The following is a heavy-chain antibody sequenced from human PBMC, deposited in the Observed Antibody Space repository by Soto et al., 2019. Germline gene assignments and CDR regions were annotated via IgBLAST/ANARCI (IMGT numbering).Heavy chain of an antibody. D-gene: IGHD6-6*01. CDR1: GYSFTSYW. J-gene: IGHJ6*02. CDR3: AVAARQSLVGYYYQGMDV. CDR2: IDPSDSYT. V-gene: IGHV5-10-1*01. Sequence: GESLKISCKGSGYSFTSYWISWVRQMPGKGLEWMGRIDPSDSYTNYSPSFQGHVTISADKSISTAYLQWSSLKASDTAMYYCAVAARQSLVGYYYQGMDVWGQGTTVTVSS.